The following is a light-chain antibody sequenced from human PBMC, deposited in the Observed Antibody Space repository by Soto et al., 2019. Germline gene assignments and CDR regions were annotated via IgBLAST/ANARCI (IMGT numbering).Light chain of an antibody. Sequence: QSALTQPASVSGSPGQSITISCTGTSSDVGGYNLVSWYQQHPGKAPKLMIFEGSRRPSGISTRFSGSKSGNTASLTISGLQAEDEGDYYCCSYARSTTWVFGGGTKLTVL. V-gene: IGLV2-23*01. J-gene: IGLJ3*02. CDR1: SSDVGGYNL. CDR2: EGS. CDR3: CSYARSTTWV.